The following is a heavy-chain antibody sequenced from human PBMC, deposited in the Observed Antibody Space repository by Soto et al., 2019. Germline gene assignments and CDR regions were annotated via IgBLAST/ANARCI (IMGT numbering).Heavy chain of an antibody. Sequence: SETLSLTCTVSGGSVSSGSYYWSWIRQPPGKGLEWIGYIYYSGSTNYNPSLKSRVTISVDTSKNQFSLKLSSVTAADTAVYYCARSGSSWYVRLDPWGQGTLVTVSS. J-gene: IGHJ5*02. D-gene: IGHD6-13*01. CDR1: GGSVSSGSYY. CDR3: ARSGSSWYVRLDP. CDR2: IYYSGST. V-gene: IGHV4-61*01.